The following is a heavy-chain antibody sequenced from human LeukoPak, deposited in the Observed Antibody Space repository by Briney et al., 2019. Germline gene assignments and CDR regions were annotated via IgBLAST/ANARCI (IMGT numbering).Heavy chain of an antibody. J-gene: IGHJ4*02. D-gene: IGHD1-26*01. CDR1: GFPFSTYS. CDR3: AREGWELGFDY. Sequence: SGGSLRLSCAASGFPFSTYSMNWVRQAPGKGLEWVSSISSSGSYIYYADSVRGRFTISRDNAKNSLYLQMNSLRAEDTALYYCAREGWELGFDYWGQGTLVTVSS. CDR2: ISSSGSYI. V-gene: IGHV3-21*04.